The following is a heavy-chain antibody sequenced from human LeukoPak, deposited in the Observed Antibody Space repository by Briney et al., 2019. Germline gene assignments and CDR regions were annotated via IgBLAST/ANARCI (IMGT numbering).Heavy chain of an antibody. CDR3: AREKLQSFDY. CDR2: ISSSGSTI. D-gene: IGHD6-6*01. Sequence: GGSLRLSCAASGFTVSSNYMSWIRQAPGKGLEWVSYISSSGSTIYYADSVKGRFTISRDNAKNSLYLQMNSLRAEDTAVYYCAREKLQSFDYWGQGTLVTVSS. CDR1: GFTVSSNY. J-gene: IGHJ4*02. V-gene: IGHV3-11*01.